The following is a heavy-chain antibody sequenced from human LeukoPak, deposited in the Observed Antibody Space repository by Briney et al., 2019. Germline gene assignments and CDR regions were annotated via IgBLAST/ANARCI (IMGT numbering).Heavy chain of an antibody. Sequence: PGGSLRLSCAASGFTFISYEMNWVRQAPGKGLEWVSYISSSGGTVYYADSVKGRFTISRDNAKNSLYLQMNSLRDEDTAVYYCARYSSGWYYFDYWGQGTLVTVSS. CDR1: GFTFISYE. V-gene: IGHV3-48*03. D-gene: IGHD6-19*01. CDR2: ISSSGGTV. CDR3: ARYSSGWYYFDY. J-gene: IGHJ4*02.